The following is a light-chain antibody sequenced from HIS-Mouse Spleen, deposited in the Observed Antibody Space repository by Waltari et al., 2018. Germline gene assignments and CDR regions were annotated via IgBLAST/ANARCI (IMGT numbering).Light chain of an antibody. CDR2: DAS. J-gene: IGKJ4*01. Sequence: DIQMTQSPSPLSASVGKRVTLTCQASQDISNYLNWSQQKPGKAPKLLIYDASNLETGVPSRFSGSGSGKDFTFTISSLQPEDIATYYCQQYDNLPLTFGGGTKVEIK. CDR3: QQYDNLPLT. CDR1: QDISNY. V-gene: IGKV1-33*01.